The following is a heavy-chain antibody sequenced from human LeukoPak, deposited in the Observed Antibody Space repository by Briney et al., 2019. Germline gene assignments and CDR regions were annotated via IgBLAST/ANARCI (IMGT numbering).Heavy chain of an antibody. CDR3: YQPDSSGYYYGDY. CDR2: IIPIFGTA. CDR1: GGTFSSYA. D-gene: IGHD3-22*01. J-gene: IGHJ4*02. Sequence: GASVKVSCTASGGTFSSYAISWVRQAPGQGLEWMGGIIPIFGTANYAQKFQGRVTITADESTSTAYMELSSLRSEDTAVYYCYQPDSSGYYYGDYWGQGTLVTVSS. V-gene: IGHV1-69*13.